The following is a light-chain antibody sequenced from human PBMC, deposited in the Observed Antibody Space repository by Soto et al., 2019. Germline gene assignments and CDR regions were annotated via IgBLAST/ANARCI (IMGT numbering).Light chain of an antibody. CDR1: SSNIGSFYD. J-gene: IGLJ2*01. CDR2: GDN. Sequence: QPLLTQPPSVSGSPGQRVTIPCTGSSSNIGSFYDVHWYQQLPGTVPKLLIYGDNNRPSGVPDRFSGSKSGTSASLAITGLQAEDEADYSCQSYDNSLSHVVFGGGTKVTVL. V-gene: IGLV1-40*01. CDR3: QSYDNSLSHVV.